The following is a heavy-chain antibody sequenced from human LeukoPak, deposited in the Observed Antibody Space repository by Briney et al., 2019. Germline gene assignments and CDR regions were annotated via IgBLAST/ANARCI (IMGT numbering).Heavy chain of an antibody. CDR2: IKSKTDGGTT. J-gene: IGHJ3*02. CDR3: TTEDYDSSAGALDI. D-gene: IGHD3-22*01. V-gene: IGHV3-15*01. CDR1: GFTFSNAW. Sequence: GGSLRLSCAASGFTFSNAWMSWVRQAPGKGLEWVGRIKSKTDGGTTDYAAPVKGRFTISRDDSKNTLYLQMNSLKTEDTAVYYCTTEDYDSSAGALDIWGQGTMVTVSS.